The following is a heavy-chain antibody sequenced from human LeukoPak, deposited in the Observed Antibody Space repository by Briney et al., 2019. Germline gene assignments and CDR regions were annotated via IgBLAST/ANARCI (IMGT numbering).Heavy chain of an antibody. CDR1: GYIFTNFW. J-gene: IGHJ4*02. V-gene: IGHV5-51*01. D-gene: IGHD4-17*01. CDR2: FYPSDSDA. Sequence: GESLKISCKASGYIFTNFWIAWVRQLPGKGLEWMGIFYPSDSDARYSPSFQGQVTISADRSISTAYLQWSSLKASDTAMYYCARQKDGDPTEPFDYWGQGTLVTVSS. CDR3: ARQKDGDPTEPFDY.